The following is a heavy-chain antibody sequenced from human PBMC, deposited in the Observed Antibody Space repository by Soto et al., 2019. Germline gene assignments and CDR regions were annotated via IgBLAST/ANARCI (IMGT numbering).Heavy chain of an antibody. CDR1: GYTFTNFG. CDR2: ISAYTDTP. J-gene: IGHJ5*02. Sequence: QVQLVQSGAEVKKPGASVKVSCRASGYTFTNFGVTWVRRAPGQGLEWMGWISAYTDTPNYAHKFQGRVTMTIDTSTSTAYMDLRSLTSDDTAVYYCARVIPGVEAWFDPWGQGTLVTVSS. V-gene: IGHV1-18*01. D-gene: IGHD2-2*01. CDR3: ARVIPGVEAWFDP.